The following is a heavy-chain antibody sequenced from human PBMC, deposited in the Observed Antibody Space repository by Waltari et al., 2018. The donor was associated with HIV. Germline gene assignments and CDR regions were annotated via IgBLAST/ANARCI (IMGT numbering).Heavy chain of an antibody. CDR3: ARDSSPILAAIDY. CDR1: GGSITSRSYY. Sequence: QLQLQESGPGLVKPSETLSLTCTVSGGSITSRSYYWGWIRQPPGKGLEWIGSIYYSGSTYYKPSLKSRVTISVDTSKNQFSLKLSSVTAADTAVYYCARDSSPILAAIDYWGQGTLVTVSS. V-gene: IGHV4-39*07. CDR2: IYYSGST. D-gene: IGHD6-19*01. J-gene: IGHJ4*02.